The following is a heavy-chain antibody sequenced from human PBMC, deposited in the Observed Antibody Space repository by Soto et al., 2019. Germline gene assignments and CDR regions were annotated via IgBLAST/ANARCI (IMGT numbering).Heavy chain of an antibody. CDR2: ISSSSNTI. D-gene: IGHD7-27*01. Sequence: EVQLVESGGGLVQPGGSLRLSCAASGFTFSSYSMNWVRQAPRKGLEWVSYISSSSNTIYYADSVKGRFTISRDNAKNSLYLQMNSLRAEATAVYYWGIGLPTGDLGYWGQGTLVTVSS. CDR1: GFTFSSYS. J-gene: IGHJ4*02. CDR3: GIGLPTGDLGY. V-gene: IGHV3-48*01.